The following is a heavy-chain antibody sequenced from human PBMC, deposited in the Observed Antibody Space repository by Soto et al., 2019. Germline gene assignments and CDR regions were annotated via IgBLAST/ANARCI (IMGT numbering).Heavy chain of an antibody. CDR2: INSGSTSV. CDR1: GFDFNSYS. CDR3: TSSASPDAY. J-gene: IGHJ4*02. Sequence: EVQLVESGGGLVQPGGSLRLSCVASGFDFNSYSMNWVRQAQGKGLEWISYINSGSTSVFYADSVKGRFTISRDNAKNSLYLQMNSLRAEDTAVYYCTSSASPDAYWGQGTLVTVSS. D-gene: IGHD1-26*01. V-gene: IGHV3-48*01.